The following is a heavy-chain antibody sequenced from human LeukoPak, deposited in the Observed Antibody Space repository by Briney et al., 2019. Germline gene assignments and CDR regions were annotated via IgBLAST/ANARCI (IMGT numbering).Heavy chain of an antibody. D-gene: IGHD5-18*01. CDR3: ARLNLGYGYFLEATKHDY. Sequence: GGSLRLSCAASGFTFSTYPMHWVRQAPGKGLEGVAVISYDDGTNKYYADSAKGRFTISRDNSKNTLYLQMNSLRAEDKAVYYCARLNLGYGYFLEATKHDYWGQGTLVTVSS. V-gene: IGHV3-30-3*01. CDR1: GFTFSTYP. CDR2: ISYDDGTNK. J-gene: IGHJ4*02.